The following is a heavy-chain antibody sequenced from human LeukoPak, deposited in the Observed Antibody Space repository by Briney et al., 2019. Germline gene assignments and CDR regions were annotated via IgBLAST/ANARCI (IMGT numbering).Heavy chain of an antibody. Sequence: SETLSLTCTVSGGSISSYYWSWIRHPPGKGLEWIGYIYYSGGNNYNPSLKSRVTISVDTSKNQFSLKLSSVTAADTAVYYCARVLRYFDWSHTRYYYYGMDVWGQETTVTVSS. J-gene: IGHJ6*02. CDR2: IYYSGGN. D-gene: IGHD3-9*01. V-gene: IGHV4-59*01. CDR1: GGSISSYY. CDR3: ARVLRYFDWSHTRYYYYGMDV.